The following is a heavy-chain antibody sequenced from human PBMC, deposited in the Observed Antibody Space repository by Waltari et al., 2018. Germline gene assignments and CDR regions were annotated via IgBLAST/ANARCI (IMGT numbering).Heavy chain of an antibody. CDR3: ARGGDSSWPR. CDR2: INWKGDKV. D-gene: IGHD3-22*01. Sequence: VESGGGVIRPGGSLRLSCEAAGFKFDEYGMSRVRQGPGKGLDWIAGINWKGDKVAYGDAVRGRFIISRDNAKNLLYLQMNTVGLDDTALYYCARGGDSSWPRWGQGTLVTVSA. J-gene: IGHJ4*02. V-gene: IGHV3-20*04. CDR1: GFKFDEYG.